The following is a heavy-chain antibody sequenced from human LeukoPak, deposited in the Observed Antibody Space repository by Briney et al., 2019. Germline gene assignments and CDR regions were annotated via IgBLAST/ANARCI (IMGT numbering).Heavy chain of an antibody. J-gene: IGHJ4*02. V-gene: IGHV3-23*01. CDR3: AKSGTYYYDSSGYP. D-gene: IGHD3-22*01. CDR2: ISGGGGST. Sequence: PGRSLRLSCAASGFTFSSYAMSWVRQAPGKGLEWVSAISGGGGSTYYADSVKGRFTISRDNSKNTLYLQMNSLRAEDTAVYYCAKSGTYYYDSSGYPWGQGTLVTVSS. CDR1: GFTFSSYA.